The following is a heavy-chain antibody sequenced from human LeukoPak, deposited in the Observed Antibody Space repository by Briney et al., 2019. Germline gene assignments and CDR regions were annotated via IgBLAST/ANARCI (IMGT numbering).Heavy chain of an antibody. CDR3: ARTTGARTFYFNGMDV. D-gene: IGHD1-1*01. J-gene: IGHJ6*02. CDR2: LYSGGNA. Sequence: GGSLRLSCAACEFTVSDNYMSWVRQAPGKGLEWVSILYSGGNAYYTDSVKGRFTISRDNSKNTVYLQMNSLRAGDTAVYFCARTTGARTFYFNGMDVWGQGTTVTVSS. CDR1: EFTVSDNY. V-gene: IGHV3-53*01.